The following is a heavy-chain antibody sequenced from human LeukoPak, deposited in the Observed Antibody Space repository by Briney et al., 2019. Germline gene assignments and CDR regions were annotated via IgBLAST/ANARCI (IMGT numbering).Heavy chain of an antibody. CDR2: ISSSSSTI. V-gene: IGHV3-48*01. J-gene: IGHJ4*02. CDR1: GFTFSSYS. Sequence: GGSLRLSCAASGFTFSSYSMNWVRQAPGKELEWVSYISSSSSTIYYADSVKGRFTISRDNAKNSLYLQMNSLRAEDTAVYYCARELYDSSGYYARADYWGQGTLVTVSS. CDR3: ARELYDSSGYYARADY. D-gene: IGHD3-22*01.